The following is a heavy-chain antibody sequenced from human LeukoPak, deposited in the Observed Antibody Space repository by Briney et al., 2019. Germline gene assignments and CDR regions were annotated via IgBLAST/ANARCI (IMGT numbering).Heavy chain of an antibody. Sequence: PGGSLRLSCAASGFTFSSYAMNWIRQAPGRGLEWVSSVSSSGAYIYYADLVEGRFTISRDNAKNSLFLQMNSLRAEDTAVYYCARGVGNYRYYFDSWGQGTLVTVSS. CDR2: VSSSGAYI. CDR3: ARGVGNYRYYFDS. J-gene: IGHJ4*02. D-gene: IGHD3-22*01. CDR1: GFTFSSYA. V-gene: IGHV3-21*01.